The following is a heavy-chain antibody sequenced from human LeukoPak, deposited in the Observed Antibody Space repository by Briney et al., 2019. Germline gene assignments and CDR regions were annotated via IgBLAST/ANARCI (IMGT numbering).Heavy chain of an antibody. CDR1: GFTFSRLN. V-gene: IGHV3-48*01. CDR2: ISTTGTI. Sequence: GGSLRLSCAASGFTFSRLNMNWLRQAPGKGLEWLSYISTTGTIYYAESVKGRFSISRDNAKNSLYLQMNSLRPEGTAVYYCARDSLIFGVVTTFDYWGQGTLVTVSS. D-gene: IGHD3-3*01. CDR3: ARDSLIFGVVTTFDY. J-gene: IGHJ4*02.